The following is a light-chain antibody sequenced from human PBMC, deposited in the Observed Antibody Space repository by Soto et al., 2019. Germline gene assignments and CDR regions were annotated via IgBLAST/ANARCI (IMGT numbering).Light chain of an antibody. CDR1: QSITTF. CDR3: QQYSTYPLT. J-gene: IGKJ4*01. Sequence: DIQMTQSPSTLSASIGDRVTITCRASQSITTFLAWYQQKPEKAPQILIYDASKLEPGVPSRLSGGGSGTEFTLTISSLQPDDFATYYCQQYSTYPLTFGGGTRVEIK. V-gene: IGKV1-5*01. CDR2: DAS.